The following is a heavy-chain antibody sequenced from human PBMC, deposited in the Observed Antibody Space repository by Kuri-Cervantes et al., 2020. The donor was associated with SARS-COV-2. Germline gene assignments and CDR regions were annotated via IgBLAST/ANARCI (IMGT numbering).Heavy chain of an antibody. CDR1: GFMFSRYW. CDR3: ARDGVTVGKY. J-gene: IGHJ4*02. V-gene: IGHV3-7*01. Sequence: GESLKISCAASGFMFSRYWMSWVRQAPGKGLEWVANINEDGSEKYYVDSVKGRFTISRDNAKNSLYLQMNSLRAEDTAVYYCARDGVTVGKYWGQGTLVTVSS. CDR2: INEDGSEK. D-gene: IGHD3-16*01.